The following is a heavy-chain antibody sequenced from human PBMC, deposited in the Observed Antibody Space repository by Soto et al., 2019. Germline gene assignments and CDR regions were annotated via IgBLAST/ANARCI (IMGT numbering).Heavy chain of an antibody. CDR1: AFTVSYNY. J-gene: IGHJ4*02. V-gene: IGHV3-53*01. D-gene: IGHD6-13*01. Sequence: GGSLRLSCAASAFTVSYNYMSWVRQAPGKGLEWVSVIYSGGGTYYADSVRGRFTISRDNSKNTLFLQMNSLRAEDTAVYYCAKFRWSAAAGPLDYWGQGTLVTVSS. CDR2: IYSGGGT. CDR3: AKFRWSAAAGPLDY.